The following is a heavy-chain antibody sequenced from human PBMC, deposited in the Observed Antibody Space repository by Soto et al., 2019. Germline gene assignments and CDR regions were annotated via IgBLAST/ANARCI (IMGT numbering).Heavy chain of an antibody. J-gene: IGHJ4*02. D-gene: IGHD3-16*02. CDR2: IKHDTSEA. CDR3: ARDGLLFSGPYRPSRFDY. Sequence: GGSLRLSCAASGFKFSDYWMSWVRQAPGKGLEWVGNIKHDTSEAHYADSVKGRFTITRDNIKNFLFLQMNGLRSDDTATYYCARDGLLFSGPYRPSRFDYWGLGTLVTVSS. CDR1: GFKFSDYW. V-gene: IGHV3-7*03.